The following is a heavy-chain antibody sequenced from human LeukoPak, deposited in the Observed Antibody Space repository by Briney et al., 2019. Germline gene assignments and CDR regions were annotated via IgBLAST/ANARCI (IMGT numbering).Heavy chain of an antibody. J-gene: IGHJ5*02. Sequence: ASVKVSCKASGYTFTSYAMNWVRQAPGQGLEWMGWISAYNGNTNYAQKLQGRVTMTTDTSTSTAYMELRSLRSDDTAVYYCAGSTGSLSSFDPWGQGTLVTVSS. D-gene: IGHD3-10*01. V-gene: IGHV1-18*01. CDR2: ISAYNGNT. CDR1: GYTFTSYA. CDR3: AGSTGSLSSFDP.